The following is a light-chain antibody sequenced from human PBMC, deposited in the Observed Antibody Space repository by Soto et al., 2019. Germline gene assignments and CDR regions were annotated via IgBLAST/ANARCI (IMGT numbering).Light chain of an antibody. Sequence: DIQMTQSPSTLSASVGDRVTNTCRASQSISKWLAWYQQKPGKAPNLLIYDASNLESGVPSRFSGRGSGTDFTLTISSLQPDDVATYYCQQYNSYWTFGQGTKVDIK. CDR3: QQYNSYWT. CDR2: DAS. J-gene: IGKJ1*01. CDR1: QSISKW. V-gene: IGKV1-5*01.